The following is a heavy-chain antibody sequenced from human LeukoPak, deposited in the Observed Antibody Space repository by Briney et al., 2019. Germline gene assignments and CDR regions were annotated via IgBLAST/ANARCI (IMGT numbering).Heavy chain of an antibody. Sequence: PGGSLRLSCTASGFTFGDYAMSWVRQAPGKGLEWVGFIRSKAYGGTTEYAASVKGRFTISRDDSKSIAYLQMNSLKTEDTAVYYCTRPPLAYCGGDCYRAFDIWGQGTMVTVSS. D-gene: IGHD2-21*02. V-gene: IGHV3-49*04. CDR1: GFTFGDYA. CDR3: TRPPLAYCGGDCYRAFDI. CDR2: IRSKAYGGTT. J-gene: IGHJ3*02.